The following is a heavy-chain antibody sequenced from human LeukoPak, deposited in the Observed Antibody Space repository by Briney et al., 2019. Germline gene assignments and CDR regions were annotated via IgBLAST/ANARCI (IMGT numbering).Heavy chain of an antibody. CDR3: ARVTMRDGYFDY. V-gene: IGHV3-53*01. D-gene: IGHD5-24*01. CDR1: GFTVSRNY. J-gene: IGHJ4*02. Sequence: QTGGSLRLSCAASGFTVSRNYMSWVRQAPGKGLEWVSIIYSGGSTYYADSVKGRFTISRDNSNNTLYLQTNSLRAEDTAVYYCARVTMRDGYFDYWGQGTLVTVSS. CDR2: IYSGGST.